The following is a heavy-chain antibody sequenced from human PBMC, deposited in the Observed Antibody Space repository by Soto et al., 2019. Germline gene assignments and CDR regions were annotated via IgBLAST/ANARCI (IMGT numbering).Heavy chain of an antibody. CDR3: ANDLRYYGSGHSGWFDS. V-gene: IGHV3-23*01. CDR1: GFTFSDYA. Sequence: GGSLRLSCAASGFTFSDYAMSWVRQAPGKGLQWVSGISDSGGTTYYADSVKGWFAISRDNSKNTLYLQIKSLRAEDTAIYYCANDLRYYGSGHSGWFDSWGQGTQVSISS. CDR2: ISDSGGTT. D-gene: IGHD3-10*01. J-gene: IGHJ5*01.